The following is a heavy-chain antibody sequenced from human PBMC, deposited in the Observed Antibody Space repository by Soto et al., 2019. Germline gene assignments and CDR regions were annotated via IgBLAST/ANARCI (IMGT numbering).Heavy chain of an antibody. CDR3: STRAYDTNGYYRFDP. CDR2: INHSGRV. Sequence: SETLSLTCAVYGGSFSGHSWTWIRQSPGRGLEWIGDINHSGRVNYSPSLKSRVTISLDTSKNQFSLTLSAVTAADTAMYYCSTRAYDTNGYYRFDPWGQGTLVTVS. J-gene: IGHJ5*01. D-gene: IGHD3-22*01. V-gene: IGHV4-34*01. CDR1: GGSFSGHS.